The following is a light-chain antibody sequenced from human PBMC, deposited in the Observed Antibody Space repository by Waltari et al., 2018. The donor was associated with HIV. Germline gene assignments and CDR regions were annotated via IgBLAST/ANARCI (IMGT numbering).Light chain of an antibody. V-gene: IGLV1-40*01. J-gene: IGLJ3*02. CDR1: NSNIGAPYD. CDR3: QSYDTSLGASV. CDR2: LNA. Sequence: QSVLTQPPSVSGAPGRSVIITCTGNNSNIGAPYDVHWYQQLPGAAPKLLISLNANRPSGVRDRLSVSRSGTSASLAITGLQAGYEADYYCQSYDTSLGASVFGGGTKLTVL.